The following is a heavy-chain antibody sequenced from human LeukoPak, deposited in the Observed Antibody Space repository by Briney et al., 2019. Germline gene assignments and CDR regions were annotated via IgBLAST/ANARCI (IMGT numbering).Heavy chain of an antibody. CDR3: ARGASTTDSRFDP. CDR1: GGSISSYY. D-gene: IGHD4-11*01. CDR2: IYYSGST. Sequence: SETLSLTCTVSGGSISSYYWSWIRQPPGKGLEWIGYIYYSGSTNYNPSLKSRVTISVDTSKNQFSLKLSSVTAADTAVYYCARGASTTDSRFDPWGQGTLVTVSS. V-gene: IGHV4-59*12. J-gene: IGHJ5*02.